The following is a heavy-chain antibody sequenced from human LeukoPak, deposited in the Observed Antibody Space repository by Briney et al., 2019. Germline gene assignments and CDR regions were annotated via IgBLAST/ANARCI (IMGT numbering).Heavy chain of an antibody. Sequence: GGSLRLSCAASGFTFRDYTMNWVRQAPGRGLEWVSAISKSGTYIKYADSVKGRFTVSRDNAKNSLFLQMNSLRVEDTAVYFCAREVLIVVEPAANTIDYWGQGTRVTVSS. CDR3: AREVLIVVEPAANTIDY. CDR1: GFTFRDYT. J-gene: IGHJ4*02. V-gene: IGHV3-21*01. CDR2: ISKSGTYI. D-gene: IGHD2-2*01.